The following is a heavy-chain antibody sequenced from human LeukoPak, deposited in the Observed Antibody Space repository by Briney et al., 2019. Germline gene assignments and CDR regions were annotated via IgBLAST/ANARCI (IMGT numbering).Heavy chain of an antibody. J-gene: IGHJ4*02. V-gene: IGHV3-33*01. CDR1: RFTFFS. D-gene: IGHD5-24*01. CDR3: ARGAGYNYPYYFDY. CDR2: IWYHGSNK. Sequence: GRSLRLSCAASRFTFFSMHWVRQAPGKGLEWVAVIWYHGSNKYYADSVKGRFTISRDNSKNTLYLQINSLRAEDTAVYYCARGAGYNYPYYFDYWGQGTLVTVSS.